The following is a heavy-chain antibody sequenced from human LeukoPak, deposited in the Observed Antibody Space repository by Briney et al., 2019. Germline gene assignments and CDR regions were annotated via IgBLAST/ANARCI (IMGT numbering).Heavy chain of an antibody. V-gene: IGHV1-46*01. J-gene: IGHJ5*02. CDR2: INPSGGST. Sequence: ASVKVSCKASGYTFTCYYMHWVRQAPGQGLEWMGIINPSGGSTSYAQKFQGRVAMTRDTSTSTVYMELSSLRSEDTAVYYCAREAYFPESDATTTFDHWGQGTLVTVSS. D-gene: IGHD1-14*01. CDR1: GYTFTCYY. CDR3: AREAYFPESDATTTFDH.